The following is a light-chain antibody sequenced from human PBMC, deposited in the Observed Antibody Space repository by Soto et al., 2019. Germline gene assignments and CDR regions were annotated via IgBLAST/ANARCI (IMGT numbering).Light chain of an antibody. CDR2: GAS. Sequence: EIVLTQSPGTLPLSPGERATLSCRASQSVSSNYLVWYQQKPGQAPRPLIYGASSRATGIPDRFSGSGSGTDFTLTISRLEPEDLAVYCCQQYANSPFTFGQGTKLEI. CDR3: QQYANSPFT. V-gene: IGKV3-20*01. J-gene: IGKJ2*01. CDR1: QSVSSNY.